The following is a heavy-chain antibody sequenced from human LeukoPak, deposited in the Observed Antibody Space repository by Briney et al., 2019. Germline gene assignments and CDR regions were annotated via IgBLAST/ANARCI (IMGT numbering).Heavy chain of an antibody. V-gene: IGHV4-34*01. CDR3: ARGQVKQQLLPRTGSRYYYYYMDV. J-gene: IGHJ6*03. Sequence: PSETLSLTCAVYGGSFSGYYRSWIRQPPGKVLEWIGEINHSGSTNYNPSLKSRVTISVDTSKNQFSLKLSSVTAADTAVYYCARGQVKQQLLPRTGSRYYYYYMDVWGKGTTVTVSS. CDR1: GGSFSGYY. CDR2: INHSGST. D-gene: IGHD6-13*01.